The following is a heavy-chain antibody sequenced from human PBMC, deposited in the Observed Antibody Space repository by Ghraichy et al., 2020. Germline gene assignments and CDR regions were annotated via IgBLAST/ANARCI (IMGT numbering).Heavy chain of an antibody. D-gene: IGHD3-10*02. CDR3: AKSGRITMIWDFDY. CDR1: GFTFSGYA. Sequence: LSLTCAASGFTFSGYAMSWVRQAPGKGLEWVSAISGSGGSTYYADSVKGRFTISRDNSKNTLYLQMNSLRAEDTAVYYCAKSGRITMIWDFDYWGQGTLVTVSS. CDR2: ISGSGGST. V-gene: IGHV3-23*01. J-gene: IGHJ4*02.